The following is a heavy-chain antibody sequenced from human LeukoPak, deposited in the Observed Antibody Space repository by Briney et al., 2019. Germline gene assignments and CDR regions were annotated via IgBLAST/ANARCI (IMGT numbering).Heavy chain of an antibody. J-gene: IGHJ5*02. CDR3: ARDLEVVVPAADLRYNWFDP. CDR2: INPSGGST. D-gene: IGHD2-2*01. CDR1: GYTFTSYY. Sequence: GASVKVSCKASGYTFTSYYMHWVRQAPGQGLEWMGIINPSGGSTSYAQKFQGRVTMTRDMSTSTVYMELSSLRSEDTAVYYCARDLEVVVPAADLRYNWFDPWGQGTLVTVSS. V-gene: IGHV1-46*01.